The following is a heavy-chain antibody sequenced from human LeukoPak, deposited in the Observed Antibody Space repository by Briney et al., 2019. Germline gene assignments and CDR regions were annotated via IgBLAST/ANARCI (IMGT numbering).Heavy chain of an antibody. CDR3: ARVDTARVADDY. CDR1: GFTFSTYS. J-gene: IGHJ4*02. V-gene: IGHV3-21*01. D-gene: IGHD5-18*01. CDR2: ISSSSSYI. Sequence: PGGSLRLSCAASGFTFSTYSMHWVRQAPGKGLEWVSSISSSSSYIYYADSVKGRFTISRDNAKNSLYLQMDSLRAEDTAVYYCARVDTARVADDYWGQGTLVTVSS.